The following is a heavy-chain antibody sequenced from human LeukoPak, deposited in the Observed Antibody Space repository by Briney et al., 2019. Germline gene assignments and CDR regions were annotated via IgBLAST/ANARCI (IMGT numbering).Heavy chain of an antibody. CDR3: AKCGRGQQLALLIPVFDY. CDR2: ISGSGGST. V-gene: IGHV3-23*01. D-gene: IGHD6-13*01. J-gene: IGHJ4*02. CDR1: GFTFSSYA. Sequence: GGSLRLSCAASGFTFSSYAMSWVRQAPGKGLEWVSAISGSGGSTYYADSVKGRFTISRDNSKNTLYPQMNSLRAEDTAVYYCAKCGRGQQLALLIPVFDYWGQGTLVTVSS.